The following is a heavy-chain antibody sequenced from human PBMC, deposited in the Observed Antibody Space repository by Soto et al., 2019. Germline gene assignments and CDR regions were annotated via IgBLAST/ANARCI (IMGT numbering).Heavy chain of an antibody. CDR1: GFTFSSYA. CDR3: ARAKNPTYYYGSGSYYIPGPFDY. D-gene: IGHD3-10*01. J-gene: IGHJ4*02. V-gene: IGHV3-30-3*01. CDR2: ISYDGSNK. Sequence: GGSLRLSCAASGFTFSSYAMHWVRQAPGKGLEWVAVISYDGSNKYYADSVKGRFTISRDNSKNTLYLQMNSLRAEDTAVYYCARAKNPTYYYGSGSYYIPGPFDYWGQGTLVTVSS.